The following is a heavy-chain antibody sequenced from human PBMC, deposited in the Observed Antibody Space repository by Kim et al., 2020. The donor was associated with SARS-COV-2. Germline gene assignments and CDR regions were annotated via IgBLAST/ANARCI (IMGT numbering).Heavy chain of an antibody. J-gene: IGHJ4*02. CDR1: GITFNDAW. Sequence: GGSLRLSCTASGITFNDAWMSWVRQAPGKGLEWVGRIKSKPDGGTPDYAAPIKGRFTIARDDSKNTVYLQMSGLQTEDTAVYFCTNYESGVFYGFRSFDNWGQGTLVTVSP. CDR3: TNYESGVFYGFRSFDN. CDR2: IKSKPDGGTP. D-gene: IGHD3-22*01. V-gene: IGHV3-15*01.